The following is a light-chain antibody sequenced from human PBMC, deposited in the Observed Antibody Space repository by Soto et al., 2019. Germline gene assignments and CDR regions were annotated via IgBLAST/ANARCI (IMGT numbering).Light chain of an antibody. CDR3: QQYNSYSK. J-gene: IGKJ1*01. CDR2: DAS. Sequence: DIQMTQSPSTLSASVGDRVTITCRASQSISSWLAWYQQKPGKAPKLLIYDASSLESGVPSRFSGSGSGTEFTLTISSLQPDDFATYYCQQYNSYSKFGRGTKVEIK. CDR1: QSISSW. V-gene: IGKV1-5*01.